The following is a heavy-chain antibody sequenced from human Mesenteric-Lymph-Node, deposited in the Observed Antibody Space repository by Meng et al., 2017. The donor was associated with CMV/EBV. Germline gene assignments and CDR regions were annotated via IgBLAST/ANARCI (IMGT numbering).Heavy chain of an antibody. CDR2: ISSSSSTI. Sequence: LSLTCAASGFTFSSYSMNWVRQAPGKGLEWVSYISSSSSTIYYADSVKGRFTISRDNAKNSLYLQMNSLRAEDTAVYYCARDGVEWNLPIDYWGQGNLVTVSS. V-gene: IGHV3-48*04. CDR1: GFTFSSYS. CDR3: ARDGVEWNLPIDY. J-gene: IGHJ4*02. D-gene: IGHD3-3*01.